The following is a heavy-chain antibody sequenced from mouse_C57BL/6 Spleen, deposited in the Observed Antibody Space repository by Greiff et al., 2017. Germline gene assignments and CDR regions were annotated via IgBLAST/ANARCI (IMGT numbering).Heavy chain of an antibody. CDR2: IHPSDSDT. V-gene: IGHV1-74*01. J-gene: IGHJ2*01. Sequence: QVQLQQPGAELVKPGASVKVSCKASGYTFTSYWMHWVKQRPGQGLEWIGRIHPSDSDTNYKQKSKGKATWTVDKSSSTAYMQLSSLTSEDSAVYCCAIEGNKYYFDYWGQGTTLTVSS. CDR3: AIEGNKYYFDY. D-gene: IGHD2-1*01. CDR1: GYTFTSYW.